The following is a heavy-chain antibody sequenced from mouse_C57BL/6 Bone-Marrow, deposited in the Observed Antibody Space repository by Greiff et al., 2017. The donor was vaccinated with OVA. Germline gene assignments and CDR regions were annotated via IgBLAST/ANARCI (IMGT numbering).Heavy chain of an antibody. Sequence: QVQLQQSGAELVRPGTSVKMSCKASGYTFTNYWIGWAKQRPGHGLEWIGDIYPGGGYTNYNEKFKGKATLTADKSSSTAYMQFSSLTSEDSAIYYWAREGYYGSSYYFDYWGQGTTLTVSS. J-gene: IGHJ2*01. CDR1: GYTFTNYW. CDR3: AREGYYGSSYYFDY. CDR2: IYPGGGYT. V-gene: IGHV1-63*01. D-gene: IGHD1-1*01.